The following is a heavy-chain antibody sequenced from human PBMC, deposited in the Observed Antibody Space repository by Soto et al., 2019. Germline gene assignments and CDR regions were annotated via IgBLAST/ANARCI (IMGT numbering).Heavy chain of an antibody. CDR1: GFTFSSYA. J-gene: IGHJ4*02. D-gene: IGHD2-2*01. V-gene: IGHV3-30-3*01. CDR3: ARNLGYCSSTSCYPAPSI. CDR2: ISYDGSNK. Sequence: GSLILSCAASGFTFSSYAMHWVRQAPGKGLEWVAVISYDGSNKYYADSAKCGFTISRDNSKNTLYLQMNSLRAEDTAVYYCARNLGYCSSTSCYPAPSIWRQGTLVAVSS.